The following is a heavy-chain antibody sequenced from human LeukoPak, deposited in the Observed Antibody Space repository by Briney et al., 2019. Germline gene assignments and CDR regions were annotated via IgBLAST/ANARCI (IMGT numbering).Heavy chain of an antibody. CDR2: INPNSGGT. CDR3: ARVPRSSYDKYGFYFLDY. CDR1: GYTFTGYY. Sequence: ASVKVSCKASGYTFTGYYMHWVRQAPGQGLEWMGWINPNSGGTNYAQNFQGRVSMTRDTSISTAYMELSRLRSDDTAMYFCARVPRSSYDKYGFYFLDYWGQGTLVTVSS. V-gene: IGHV1-2*02. J-gene: IGHJ4*02. D-gene: IGHD3-10*01.